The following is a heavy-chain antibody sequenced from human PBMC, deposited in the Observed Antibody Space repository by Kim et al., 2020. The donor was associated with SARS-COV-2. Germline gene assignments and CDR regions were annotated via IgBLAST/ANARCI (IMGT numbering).Heavy chain of an antibody. CDR2: IYYSGST. CDR3: ARKGRGSGYSGYWYFDL. CDR1: GGSISSYY. D-gene: IGHD3-3*01. J-gene: IGHJ2*01. Sequence: SETLSLTCTVSGGSISSYYWSWIRQPPGKGLEWIGYIYYSGSTNYNPSLKSRVTISVDTSKNQFSLKLSSVTAADTAVYYCARKGRGSGYSGYWYFDLWGRGTLVTVSS. V-gene: IGHV4-59*13.